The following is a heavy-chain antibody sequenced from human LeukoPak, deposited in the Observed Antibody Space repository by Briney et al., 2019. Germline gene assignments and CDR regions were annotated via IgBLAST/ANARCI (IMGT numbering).Heavy chain of an antibody. CDR1: GYSISSGYY. V-gene: IGHV4-38-2*02. Sequence: SETLSLTCTVSGYSISSGYYWGWIRQPPGKGLEWIGSIYHSGSTYYNPSLKSRVTISVDTSKNQFSLKLSSVTAADTAVYYCARDRAASFDYWGQGTLVTASS. D-gene: IGHD3-10*01. CDR3: ARDRAASFDY. CDR2: IYHSGST. J-gene: IGHJ4*02.